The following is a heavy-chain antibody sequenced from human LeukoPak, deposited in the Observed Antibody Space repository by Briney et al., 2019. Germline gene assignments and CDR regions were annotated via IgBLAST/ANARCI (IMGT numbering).Heavy chain of an antibody. CDR1: GFTFSSYS. Sequence: GGSLRLSCAASGFTFSSYSMNWVRQAPGKGLEWVSCISSSSSTIYYADSVKGRFTISRDNAKNSLYLQMNSLRAEDTAVYYCARVRGQVITQPFDYWGQGTLVTVSS. J-gene: IGHJ4*02. CDR3: ARVRGQVITQPFDY. CDR2: ISSSSSTI. V-gene: IGHV3-48*01. D-gene: IGHD3-22*01.